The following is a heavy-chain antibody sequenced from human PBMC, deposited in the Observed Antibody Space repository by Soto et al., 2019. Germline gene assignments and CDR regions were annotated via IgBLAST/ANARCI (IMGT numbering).Heavy chain of an antibody. V-gene: IGHV4-4*07. D-gene: IGHD1-26*01. CDR1: GDSIGRFY. J-gene: IGHJ6*02. Sequence: LSLTCSVSGDSIGRFYWSWIRQSAEKGLEWIGRVYSTGGTAYNPALKGRVTISLDRSNNHVSLEMNSVTAADTAVYFCARDLSGTGLDIWGRGTRVTVSS. CDR3: ARDLSGTGLDI. CDR2: VYSTGGT.